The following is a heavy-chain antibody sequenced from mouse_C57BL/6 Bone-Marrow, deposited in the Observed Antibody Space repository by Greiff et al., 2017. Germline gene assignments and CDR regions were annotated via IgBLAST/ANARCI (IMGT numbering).Heavy chain of an antibody. D-gene: IGHD2-5*01. Sequence: VQLKESGTVLARPGASVKMSCKTSGYTFTSYWMHWVKQRPGQGLEWIGAIYPGNSDTSYNQKFKGKAKLTAVTSASTAYMELSSLTNEDSAVXYCTTAYYSNYPAYYYAMDYWGQGTSVTVSS. CDR1: GYTFTSYW. CDR2: IYPGNSDT. J-gene: IGHJ4*01. CDR3: TTAYYSNYPAYYYAMDY. V-gene: IGHV1-5*01.